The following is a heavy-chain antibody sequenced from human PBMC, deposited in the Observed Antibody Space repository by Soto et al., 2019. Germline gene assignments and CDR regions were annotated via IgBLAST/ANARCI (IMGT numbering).Heavy chain of an antibody. CDR1: GGSISSGDYY. V-gene: IGHV4-30-4*01. CDR2: IYYSGST. CDR3: AREGVSYYGMDV. Sequence: QVQLQESGPGLVKPSQTLSLTSTVSGGSISSGDYYWSWIRQPPGKGLEWIGYIYYSGSTYYNPSLKSRVTISVDTSKNQFSLKLSAVTAADTAVYYCAREGVSYYGMDVWGQGTTVTVSS. J-gene: IGHJ6*02. D-gene: IGHD6-13*01.